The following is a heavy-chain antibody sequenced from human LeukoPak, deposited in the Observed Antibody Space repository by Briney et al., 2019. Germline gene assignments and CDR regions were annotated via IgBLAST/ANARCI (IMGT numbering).Heavy chain of an antibody. CDR3: AREHTAMEDLFDY. D-gene: IGHD5-18*01. V-gene: IGHV4-34*01. J-gene: IGHJ4*02. CDR1: GGSFSGYY. Sequence: PSETLSLTCAVYGGSFSGYYWSWIRQPPGKGLEWIGEINHSGSTNYNPSLKSRVTISVDTSKNQFSLKLSSVTAADTAVYYCAREHTAMEDLFDYWGQGTLVTVSS. CDR2: INHSGST.